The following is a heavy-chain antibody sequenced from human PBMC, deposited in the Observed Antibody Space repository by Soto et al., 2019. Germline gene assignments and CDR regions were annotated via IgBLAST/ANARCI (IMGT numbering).Heavy chain of an antibody. V-gene: IGHV3-23*01. J-gene: IGHJ4*02. CDR1: GFTFSSYA. D-gene: IGHD3-3*01. Sequence: EVQLLESGGGLVQPGGSPRLSCAASGFTFSSYAMSWVRQAPGKGLEWVSAISGSGGSTYYADSVKGRFTISRDNSKNTLYLQMNSLRAEDTAVYYCAKDTPFLYDFWSDLRTGEEDYFDYWGQGTLVTVSS. CDR2: ISGSGGST. CDR3: AKDTPFLYDFWSDLRTGEEDYFDY.